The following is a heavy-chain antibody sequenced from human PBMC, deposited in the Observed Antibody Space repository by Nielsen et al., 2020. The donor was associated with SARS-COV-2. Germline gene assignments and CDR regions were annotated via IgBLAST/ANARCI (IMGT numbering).Heavy chain of an antibody. Sequence: SETLSLTCTVSGGSVSSGGYSWSWIRQPPGKGLEWIGYIYYSGSTNYNPSLKSRVTISVDTSKNQFSLKLSSVTAADTAVYYCARAAGWGWLQAIPPEFDYWGQGTLVTVSS. J-gene: IGHJ4*02. CDR3: ARAAGWGWLQAIPPEFDY. D-gene: IGHD5-24*01. CDR2: IYYSGST. CDR1: GGSVSSGGYS. V-gene: IGHV4-61*08.